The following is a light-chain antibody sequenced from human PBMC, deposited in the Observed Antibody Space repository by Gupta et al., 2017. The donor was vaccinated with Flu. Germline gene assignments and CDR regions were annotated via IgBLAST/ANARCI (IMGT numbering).Light chain of an antibody. CDR1: NIGSKK. CDR3: QVWDSDGDYYV. CDR2: DDS. Sequence: VAPGQTAKINCGGNNIGSKKVHWYQQRPGQAPVLVVYDDSDRPSWIPERLSGSNSGNTANLTISSVEAGDEADYYCQVWDSDGDYYVFGSGTTLTVL. V-gene: IGLV3-21*02. J-gene: IGLJ1*01.